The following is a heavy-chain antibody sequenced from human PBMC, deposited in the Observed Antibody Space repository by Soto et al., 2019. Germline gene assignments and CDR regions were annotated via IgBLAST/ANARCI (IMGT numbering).Heavy chain of an antibody. CDR1: GFTFSSYG. CDR2: ISSSSSTI. D-gene: IGHD3-3*02. V-gene: IGHV3-48*02. Sequence: GGSLRLSCAASGFTFSSYGMNWVRQAPGKGLEWVSYISSSSSTIYYADSVKGRFTISRDNAKNSLYLQMNSLRDEDTAIYYCARDLAVETAPYYFDYWGQGTRVTVSS. J-gene: IGHJ4*02. CDR3: ARDLAVETAPYYFDY.